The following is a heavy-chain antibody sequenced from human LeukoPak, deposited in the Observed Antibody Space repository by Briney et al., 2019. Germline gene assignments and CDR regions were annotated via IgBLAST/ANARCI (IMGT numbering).Heavy chain of an antibody. D-gene: IGHD3-16*01. Sequence: PSETLSLTCTVSGGSISSGSYYWSWIRQPAGKGLEWIGRIYTSGSTNHNPSLKSRVTISVDTSKNQFSLKLSSVTAADTAVYYCARFRYGDYVWGSWYNWFDPWGQGTLVTVSS. J-gene: IGHJ5*02. CDR1: GGSISSGSYY. V-gene: IGHV4-61*02. CDR3: ARFRYGDYVWGSWYNWFDP. CDR2: IYTSGST.